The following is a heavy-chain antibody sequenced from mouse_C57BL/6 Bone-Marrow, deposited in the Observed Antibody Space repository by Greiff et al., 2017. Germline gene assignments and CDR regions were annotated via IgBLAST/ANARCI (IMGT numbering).Heavy chain of an antibody. J-gene: IGHJ3*01. CDR2: FYPGSGSI. CDR3: ARHEKRLRKGLVWFAY. V-gene: IGHV1-62-2*01. D-gene: IGHD1-1*01. Sequence: VKLQQSGAELVKPGASVKLSCKASGYTFTEYTIHWVKQRSGQGLEWIGWFYPGSGSIKYNEKFKDKATLTADKSSSTVYMELSRLTSEDSAVYFCARHEKRLRKGLVWFAYWGQGTLVTVSA. CDR1: GYTFTEYT.